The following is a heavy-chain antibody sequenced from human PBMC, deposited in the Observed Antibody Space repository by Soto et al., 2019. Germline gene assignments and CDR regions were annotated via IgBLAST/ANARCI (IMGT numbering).Heavy chain of an antibody. D-gene: IGHD2-2*01. J-gene: IGHJ3*02. V-gene: IGHV1-3*01. CDR1: GYTFTSYA. CDR3: ARLGYCISTSCYDAFDI. Sequence: ASVKVSCKASGYTFTSYAVHWVRQAPGQRLEWMGWINAGNGNTKYSQKFQGRVTITRDTSASTAYMELSSLRSEDTAVYYCARLGYCISTSCYDAFDIWGQGTMVTVSS. CDR2: INAGNGNT.